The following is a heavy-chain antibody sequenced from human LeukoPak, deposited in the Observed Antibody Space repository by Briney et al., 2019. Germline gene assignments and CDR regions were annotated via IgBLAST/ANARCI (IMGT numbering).Heavy chain of an antibody. J-gene: IGHJ1*01. Sequence: GGXLKISFKGAGCRFTSYWIGWVRQMPGKGLEGMGIIYPGDSDTRYSPSFQGQVTISADKSISTAYLQWSSLKASDTAMYYCARPWSSSPPGGFQHWGQGTLVTVSS. CDR1: GCRFTSYW. CDR2: IYPGDSDT. CDR3: ARPWSSSPPGGFQH. V-gene: IGHV5-51*01. D-gene: IGHD6-13*01.